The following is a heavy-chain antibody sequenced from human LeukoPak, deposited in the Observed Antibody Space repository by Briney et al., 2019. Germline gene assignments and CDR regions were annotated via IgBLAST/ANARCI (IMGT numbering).Heavy chain of an antibody. CDR3: AKDRTTVARIFDY. Sequence: PGGSLRLSCAVSGFTFSNYVVSWVRQAPGKGLEWVSGISGPGGSTYYADSVKGRFTISRDNSKNTLYLQMNSLRAEDTAVYYCAKDRTTVARIFDYWGQGTLVTVSS. CDR1: GFTFSNYV. D-gene: IGHD2-15*01. J-gene: IGHJ4*02. V-gene: IGHV3-23*01. CDR2: ISGPGGST.